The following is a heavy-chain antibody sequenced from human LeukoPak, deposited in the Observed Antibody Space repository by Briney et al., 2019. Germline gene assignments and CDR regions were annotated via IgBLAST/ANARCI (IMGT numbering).Heavy chain of an antibody. CDR3: ARVTSGRYYDSSGPNDY. V-gene: IGHV1-18*01. D-gene: IGHD3-22*01. CDR1: GYTFTSYG. J-gene: IGHJ4*02. CDR2: ISAYNGNT. Sequence: VASVKVSCKASGYTFTSYGISWVRQAPGQGLEWMGWISAYNGNTNYAQKLQGRVTTTTDTSTSTAYMELRSLRSDDTAVYYCARVTSGRYYDSSGPNDYWGQGTLVTVSS.